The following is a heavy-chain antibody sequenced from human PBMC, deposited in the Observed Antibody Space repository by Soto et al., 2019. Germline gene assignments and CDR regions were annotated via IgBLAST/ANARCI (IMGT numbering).Heavy chain of an antibody. V-gene: IGHV4-4*02. CDR1: GGFISSNNW. Sequence: PSETLSLTCAVSGGFISSNNWWSWVRQPPGKGLEWIGDIWHSGSTNYSPSLKSRVTILVDNSKNQFSLKLSSVTAADTAVYYCARLAAHPLYNWFDPWGQGTLVTVSS. CDR2: IWHSGST. D-gene: IGHD6-6*01. CDR3: ARLAAHPLYNWFDP. J-gene: IGHJ5*02.